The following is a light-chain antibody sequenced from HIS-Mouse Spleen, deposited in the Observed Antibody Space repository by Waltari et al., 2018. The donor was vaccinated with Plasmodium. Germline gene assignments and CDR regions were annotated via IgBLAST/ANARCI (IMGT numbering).Light chain of an antibody. CDR3: QQYNSYSWT. J-gene: IGKJ1*01. CDR2: KAC. V-gene: IGKV1-5*03. CDR1: KSISSW. Sequence: DIQMTQSPSTLSASVGDRVTITCRASKSISSWLAWYQQKPGKAPKLLIYKACSLESGVPSRFSGSGSGTEFTLTISSLQPDDFATYYCQQYNSYSWTFGQGTKVEIK.